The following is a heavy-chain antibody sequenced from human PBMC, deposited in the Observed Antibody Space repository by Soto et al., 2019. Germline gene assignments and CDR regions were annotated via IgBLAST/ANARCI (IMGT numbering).Heavy chain of an antibody. CDR3: ARGGCHLWLLEH. Sequence: QVQLAESGGGVVQPGRSLRLSCAASGFTFSDYGMHWVRQAPGKGLEWVAAIWPDGGSKYYADSVKGRFAVSRDNSKNTLNLQMSGLRAEDTAMYYCARGGCHLWLLEHWGQGTVVTVSS. CDR2: IWPDGGSK. V-gene: IGHV3-33*01. CDR1: GFTFSDYG. J-gene: IGHJ5*02. D-gene: IGHD3-10*01.